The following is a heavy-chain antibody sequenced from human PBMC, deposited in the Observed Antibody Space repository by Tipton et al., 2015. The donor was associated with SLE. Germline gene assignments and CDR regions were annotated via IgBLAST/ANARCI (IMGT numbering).Heavy chain of an antibody. CDR3: AREKGDAYPTLVAFDI. D-gene: IGHD5-24*01. J-gene: IGHJ3*02. CDR2: IYYSGST. Sequence: TLSLTCTVSGGSINNYYWSWIRQPPGKGLEWIGYIYYSGSTNYNPSLKSRVTISVDTSKNQFSLKLSSVTAADTAVYYCAREKGDAYPTLVAFDIWGQATTVTVSS. V-gene: IGHV4-59*01. CDR1: GGSINNYY.